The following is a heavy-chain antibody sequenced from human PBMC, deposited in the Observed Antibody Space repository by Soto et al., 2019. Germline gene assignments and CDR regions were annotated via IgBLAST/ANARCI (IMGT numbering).Heavy chain of an antibody. CDR1: GFTFSSYT. CDR3: AKRGDYYYYGMNV. V-gene: IGHV3-23*01. Sequence: PGGSLRLSCAASGFTFSSYTLSWVRQAPGKGLEWVSAIRASGSDTFYADSVKGRFTISRDNSKNTLYLQMNSLRAEDTAIYYCAKRGDYYYYGMNVWGQGTTVTVS. D-gene: IGHD3-16*01. J-gene: IGHJ6*02. CDR2: IRASGSDT.